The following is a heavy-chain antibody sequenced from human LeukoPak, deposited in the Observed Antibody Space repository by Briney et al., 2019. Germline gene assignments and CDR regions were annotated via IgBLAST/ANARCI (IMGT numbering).Heavy chain of an antibody. CDR3: ASALWFGSYYFDY. CDR1: GYPISSGYY. CDR2: IYHSGST. D-gene: IGHD3-10*01. Sequence: KPSETLSLTCTVSGYPISSGYYWGWIRQPPGKGLEWIGSIYHSGSTYYNPSLKSRVTISVDTSKNQFSLRLSSVTAADTAVYYCASALWFGSYYFDYWGQGTLVTVSS. V-gene: IGHV4-38-2*02. J-gene: IGHJ4*02.